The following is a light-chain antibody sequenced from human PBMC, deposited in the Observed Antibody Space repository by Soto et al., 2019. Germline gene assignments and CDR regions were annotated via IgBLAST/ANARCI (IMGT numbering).Light chain of an antibody. CDR2: GAS. J-gene: IGKJ1*01. CDR3: QQYAGSPRT. V-gene: IGKV3-15*01. Sequence: IVMTQSPATLSVSPGERATLSCRASQSVRSNLAWYQQIPGQAPRLLIYGASTRATGIPARFSGSGSGTEFSLTINRVEPEDFAVYFCQQYAGSPRTFGQGTKVDIK. CDR1: QSVRSN.